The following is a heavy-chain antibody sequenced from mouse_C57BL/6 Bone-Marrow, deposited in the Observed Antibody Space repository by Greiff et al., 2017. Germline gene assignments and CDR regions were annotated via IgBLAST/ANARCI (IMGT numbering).Heavy chain of an antibody. J-gene: IGHJ2*01. CDR3: TPFTEYYFDY. CDR2: IDPETGGT. CDR1: GYTFTDYE. D-gene: IGHD1-1*01. V-gene: IGHV1-15*01. Sequence: QVHVKQSGAELVRPGASVTLSCKASGYTFTDYEMHWVKQTPVHGLEWIGAIDPETGGTAYNQKFKGKAILTADKSSSTAYMELRSLTSEDSAVYYCTPFTEYYFDYWGQGTTLTVSS.